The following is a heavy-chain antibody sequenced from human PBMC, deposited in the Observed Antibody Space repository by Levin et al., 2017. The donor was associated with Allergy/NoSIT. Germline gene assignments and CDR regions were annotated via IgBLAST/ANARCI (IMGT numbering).Heavy chain of an antibody. D-gene: IGHD3-10*01. J-gene: IGHJ4*02. CDR2: MYHSGNT. V-gene: IGHV4-38-2*02. Sequence: SETLSLTCTVSDYSISSGYYWGWIRQPPGKGLEWIGSMYHSGNTYYNPSLKSRVTISVDTSKNQFSLKLTSVTAADTAVYYCARGPLADYYGSGSYPNFDYWGQGTLVTVSS. CDR3: ARGPLADYYGSGSYPNFDY. CDR1: DYSISSGYY.